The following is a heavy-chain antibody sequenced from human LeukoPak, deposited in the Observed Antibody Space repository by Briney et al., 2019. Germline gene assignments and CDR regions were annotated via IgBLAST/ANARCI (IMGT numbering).Heavy chain of an antibody. D-gene: IGHD3-22*01. CDR1: GFTFSSYA. V-gene: IGHV3-23*01. CDR3: AKDVGEGYYDSSGYWKD. CDR2: ISGSGGST. Sequence: GGSLRLSCAASGFTFSSYAMSWVRQAPGKGLEWVSAISGSGGSTYYADSVKGRFTISRDNSKNTLYLQMNSLRAEDTAVYYCAKDVGEGYYDSSGYWKDWGQGTLVTVSS. J-gene: IGHJ4*02.